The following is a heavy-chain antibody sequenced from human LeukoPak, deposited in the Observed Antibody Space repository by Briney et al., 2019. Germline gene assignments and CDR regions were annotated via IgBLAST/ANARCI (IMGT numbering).Heavy chain of an antibody. D-gene: IGHD3-16*01. Sequence: PSETLSLTCIVSGATISSYYCTWIRQPPGKGLECIGYFHYSGSTNYNPSLKSRVTISVDTSKKQFSLKLTSVTAADTAVYYCARLGQPNAFDIWGQGTMVTVSS. V-gene: IGHV4-59*08. CDR2: FHYSGST. CDR1: GATISSYY. CDR3: ARLGQPNAFDI. J-gene: IGHJ3*02.